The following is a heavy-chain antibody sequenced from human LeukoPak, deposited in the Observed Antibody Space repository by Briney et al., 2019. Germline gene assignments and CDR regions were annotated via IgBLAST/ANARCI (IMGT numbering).Heavy chain of an antibody. V-gene: IGHV4-59*08. D-gene: IGHD3-22*01. CDR3: ARWVYDSSGYYWGIDY. J-gene: IGHJ4*02. CDR1: GXSISSYY. CDR2: IYYSGST. Sequence: SETLSLTCTVSGXSISSYYWSWIRQPPGKGLEWIGYIYYSGSTTYNPSLKSRVTISVDTSKNQFSLKLSSVTAADTAVYYCARWVYDSSGYYWGIDYWGQGTLVTVSS.